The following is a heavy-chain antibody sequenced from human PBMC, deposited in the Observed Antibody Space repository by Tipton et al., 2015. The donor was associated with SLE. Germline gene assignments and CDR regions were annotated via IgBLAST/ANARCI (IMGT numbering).Heavy chain of an antibody. CDR2: ISGDGGST. V-gene: IGHV3-43*01. CDR1: GFTFDDYT. CDR3: AKDGGYSGYSY. Sequence: SLRLSCAASGFTFDDYTMLWARQAPGKGLEWVSLISGDGGSTYYADSVKGRFTISRDNSKNSLYLQMNSLRTEDTALYYCAKDGGYSGYSYWGQGTLVTVSS. J-gene: IGHJ4*02. D-gene: IGHD5-12*01.